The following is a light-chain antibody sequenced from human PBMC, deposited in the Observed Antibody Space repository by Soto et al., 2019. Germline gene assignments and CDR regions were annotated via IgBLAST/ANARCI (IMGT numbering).Light chain of an antibody. CDR1: QGISSY. Sequence: AIRMTQSPSSLSASPGDRVTITCRASQGISSYLAWYQQKPGKAPKLLIYAASTLQSGVPSRFSGSGSGTDFTLTISCLQSEDFATYYCQQYYSYATFGGGTKVEIK. V-gene: IGKV1-8*01. CDR2: AAS. CDR3: QQYYSYAT. J-gene: IGKJ4*01.